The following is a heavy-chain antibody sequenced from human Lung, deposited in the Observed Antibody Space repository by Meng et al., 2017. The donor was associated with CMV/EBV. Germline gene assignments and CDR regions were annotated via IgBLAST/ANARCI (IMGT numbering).Heavy chain of an antibody. CDR1: GGTLSIYA. D-gene: IGHD2-15*01. CDR3: ARLAECSGGSCYFDN. Sequence: SGGTLSIYAINWVRQAPGQVVEWMGGTIPLLGIAHYAQKFQGRVTISGDTSTSTSYMEVSSLTSEDTAMYYCARLAECSGGSCYFDNWGQGTLVTVSS. CDR2: TIPLLGIA. J-gene: IGHJ4*02. V-gene: IGHV1-69*10.